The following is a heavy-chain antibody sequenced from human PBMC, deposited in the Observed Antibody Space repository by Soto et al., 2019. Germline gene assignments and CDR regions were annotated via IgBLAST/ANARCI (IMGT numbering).Heavy chain of an antibody. J-gene: IGHJ4*02. CDR2: INPSGGST. CDR1: GYTFTRYY. CDR3: ARTPTVTGTLSFDY. V-gene: IGHV1-46*01. D-gene: IGHD1-7*01. Sequence: GASLKVSCKASGYTFTRYYIHWVRQAPGQGLEWMGIINPSGGSTSYAQKFQGRVTMTRDTSTSTVYMELSSLRSEDTAVYYCARTPTVTGTLSFDYWGQGTLVTVSS.